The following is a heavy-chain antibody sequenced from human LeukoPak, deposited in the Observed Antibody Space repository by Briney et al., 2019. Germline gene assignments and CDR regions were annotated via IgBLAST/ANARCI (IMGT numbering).Heavy chain of an antibody. V-gene: IGHV3-23*01. CDR1: GFTFSSYA. CDR2: ISGSGGST. D-gene: IGHD3-3*01. CDR3: AKRNHEASITIFGVPAKGFNWFDP. Sequence: GGSLRLSCAASGFTFSSYAMSWVRQAPGKGLEWVSAISGSGGSTYYADSVKGRFTISRDNSKNTLYLQMNSLRAEDTAVYYCAKRNHEASITIFGVPAKGFNWFDPWGQGTLVTVSS. J-gene: IGHJ5*02.